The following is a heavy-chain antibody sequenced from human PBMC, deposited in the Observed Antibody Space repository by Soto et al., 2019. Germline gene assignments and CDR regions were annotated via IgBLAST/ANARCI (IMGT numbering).Heavy chain of an antibody. Sequence: ASVKVSCKASGYTFTSYGISWVRQAPGQGLEWMGWISAYNGNTNYAQKLQGRVTMTTDTSTSTAYMELRSLRSDDTAVYYCARSHSYYDFWSGYQSPNYFDYWGQGTLVTVSS. D-gene: IGHD3-3*01. V-gene: IGHV1-18*01. CDR1: GYTFTSYG. CDR3: ARSHSYYDFWSGYQSPNYFDY. J-gene: IGHJ4*02. CDR2: ISAYNGNT.